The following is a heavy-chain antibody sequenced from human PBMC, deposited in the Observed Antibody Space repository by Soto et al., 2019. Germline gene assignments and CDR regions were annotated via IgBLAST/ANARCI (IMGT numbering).Heavy chain of an antibody. Sequence: GGSLRLSCAASGFTFSNAWMSWVRQAPGKGLEWVGRIKSKTDGGTTDYAAPVKGRFTISRDDSKNTLYLQMNSLKSGDTAMYYCTTDPNPIRGVITPDYWGQGTLVTVSS. CDR3: TTDPNPIRGVITPDY. CDR1: GFTFSNAW. V-gene: IGHV3-15*01. J-gene: IGHJ4*02. D-gene: IGHD3-10*01. CDR2: IKSKTDGGTT.